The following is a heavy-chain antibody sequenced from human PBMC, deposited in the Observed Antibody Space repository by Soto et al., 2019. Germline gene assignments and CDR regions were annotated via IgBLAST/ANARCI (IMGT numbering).Heavy chain of an antibody. V-gene: IGHV4-31*03. CDR2: IYFRGNT. J-gene: IGHJ3*02. CDR1: GDSISRIDYY. CDR3: AREGGSYDSGGYLIRGAFDI. D-gene: IGHD3-22*01. Sequence: SETLSLTCSVSGDSISRIDYYWTWIRQHPEKGLEWVGNIYFRGNTYYSPSLESRLTISVDTSKNQFSLKLTSVTAADTAVYYCAREGGSYDSGGYLIRGAFDIWGQGTMVTVSS.